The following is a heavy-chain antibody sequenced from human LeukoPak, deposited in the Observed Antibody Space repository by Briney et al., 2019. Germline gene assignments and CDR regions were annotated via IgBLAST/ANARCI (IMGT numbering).Heavy chain of an antibody. J-gene: IGHJ2*01. V-gene: IGHV3-9*01. Sequence: GGSLRLSCAASGFTFDDYAMHWVRQAPGKGLEWVSGITWNGGPMAYADSVKGRFTISRDNANNYLYLQMNSLRTEDTALYFCARDSNANSALTECWHVDYWGRGTLVIVSS. D-gene: IGHD1-26*01. CDR1: GFTFDDYA. CDR3: ARDSNANSALTECWHVDY. CDR2: ITWNGGPM.